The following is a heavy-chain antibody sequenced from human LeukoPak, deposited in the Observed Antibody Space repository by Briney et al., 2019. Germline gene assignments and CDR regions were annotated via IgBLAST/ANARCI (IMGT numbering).Heavy chain of an antibody. CDR2: ISAYNGNT. V-gene: IGHV1-18*01. J-gene: IGHJ3*02. D-gene: IGHD1-1*01. CDR1: GYTFTSYG. CDR3: ARGPQTGSI. Sequence: ASVKVSCKASGYTFTSYGISWVRQAPGQGLEWMGWISAYNGNTNYAQKLQGRVTMTRNTSISTAYMELSSLRSEDTAVYYCARGPQTGSIWSQGTMVTVSS.